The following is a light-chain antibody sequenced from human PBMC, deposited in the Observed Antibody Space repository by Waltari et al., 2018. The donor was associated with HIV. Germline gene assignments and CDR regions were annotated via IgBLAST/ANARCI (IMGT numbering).Light chain of an antibody. CDR2: RAS. CDR1: QSISTW. CDR3: QQYSSYLT. V-gene: IGKV1-5*03. Sequence: DIQMTQSPSTLSASLGDRVTITCRASQSISTWLAWYQRKPGKAPKLLIYRASTLQKGVPSSFSGTGSGTEFTLTITNLQPDDFATYYCQQYSSYLTFGPGTKLEIK. J-gene: IGKJ2*01.